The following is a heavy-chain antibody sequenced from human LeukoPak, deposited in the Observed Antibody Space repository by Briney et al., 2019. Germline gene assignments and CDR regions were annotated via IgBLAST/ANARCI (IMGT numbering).Heavy chain of an antibody. J-gene: IGHJ4*02. CDR2: INPSGGST. Sequence: ASVKVSCKASGYTFTSYYMHWVRQAPGQGLEWMGIINPSGGSTSYAQKFQGRVTMTRDTSTSTVYMELSSLRSEDTAVYYCARDLRAGRHQYYFDYWGQGTLVTVSS. CDR3: ARDLRAGRHQYYFDY. CDR1: GYTFTSYY. V-gene: IGHV1-46*01.